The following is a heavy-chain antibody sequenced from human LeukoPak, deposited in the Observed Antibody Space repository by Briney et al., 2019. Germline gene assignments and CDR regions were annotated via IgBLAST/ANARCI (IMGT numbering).Heavy chain of an antibody. V-gene: IGHV3-23*01. D-gene: IGHD6-19*01. J-gene: IGHJ4*01. CDR3: AKVARGWLYFDY. CDR1: GFTFSNYD. CDR2: ISGSGGST. Sequence: GGSLRLSCAASGFTFSNYDMSWVRQAPGKGLEWVSAISGSGGSTYYADSVEGRFTISRDNSKNTLYLQMYYLRAEDTAVYYCAKVARGWLYFDYWGQGTLVTVSS.